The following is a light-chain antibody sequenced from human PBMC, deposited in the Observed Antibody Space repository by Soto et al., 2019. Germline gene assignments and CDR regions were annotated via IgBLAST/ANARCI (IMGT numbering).Light chain of an antibody. CDR2: DSS. J-gene: IGKJ4*01. CDR1: QIVGSS. V-gene: IGKV3-11*01. Sequence: EIMVTQSLATLSLTQRERAALSCRASQIVGSSLAWYQQKPGQAHRLLINDSSNRATGIPARFSGSGSGTDFTLTISILEPEDFAVYYCQERNVWPLTFGGGTKVAIK. CDR3: QERNVWPLT.